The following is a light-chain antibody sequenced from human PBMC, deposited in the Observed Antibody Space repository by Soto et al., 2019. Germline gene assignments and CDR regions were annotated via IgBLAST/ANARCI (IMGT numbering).Light chain of an antibody. CDR1: QSVTTK. Sequence: EIVMTQSPAILSLSPGETATLSCRASQSVTTKLAWYQQRPGQTPRLLIYNASTRATAVPARFSGGGSVTEFSRTISSLQSDDFGVYYCHQYNTWPPRFTFGPGNKVDIK. CDR2: NAS. V-gene: IGKV3-15*01. CDR3: HQYNTWPPRFT. J-gene: IGKJ3*01.